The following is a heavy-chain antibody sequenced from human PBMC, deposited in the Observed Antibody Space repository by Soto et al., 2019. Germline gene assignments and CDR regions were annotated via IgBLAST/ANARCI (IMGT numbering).Heavy chain of an antibody. CDR3: ARDLDYSSSSHGMDF. V-gene: IGHV4-59*01. J-gene: IGHJ6*02. CDR1: GGSISSYY. Sequence: QVQLQESGPGLVKPSETLSLTCSVSGGSISSYYWSWIRQPPGKGLEWIGYIYYSGSTNYNPSLKSRVTISVHTSQNEFSLKLSSVITAATAVYYCARDLDYSSSSHGMDFWGQGTTVTVSS. D-gene: IGHD6-6*01. CDR2: IYYSGST.